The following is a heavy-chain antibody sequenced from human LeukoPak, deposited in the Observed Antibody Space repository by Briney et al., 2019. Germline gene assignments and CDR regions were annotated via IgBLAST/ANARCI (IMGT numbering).Heavy chain of an antibody. CDR1: GFTFSRYD. V-gene: IGHV3-13*01. CDR3: ARGVDGFDP. Sequence: GGSLRLSCAASGFTFSRYDIHWVRQAAGRGLEWVAAVAIAGDTFYAGSVKGRFTISRENAKNSLYLQMNSLRAGDTAVYYCARGVDGFDPWGQGTLVPVSS. CDR2: VAIAGDT. J-gene: IGHJ5*02.